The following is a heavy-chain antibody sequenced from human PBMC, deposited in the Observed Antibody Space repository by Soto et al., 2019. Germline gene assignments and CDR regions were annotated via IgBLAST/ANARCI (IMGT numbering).Heavy chain of an antibody. CDR1: GFTFSSYA. CDR3: NTDGQDRPTGMDV. D-gene: IGHD5-18*01. Sequence: GGSLRLSCAASGFTFSSYAMHWVRQAPGKGLEWVAVISYDGSNKYYADSVKGRFTISRDNSKNTLYLQMNGLKTEDTAVFYCNTDGQDRPTGMDVWGQGTTVTVSS. J-gene: IGHJ6*02. CDR2: ISYDGSNK. V-gene: IGHV3-30-3*01.